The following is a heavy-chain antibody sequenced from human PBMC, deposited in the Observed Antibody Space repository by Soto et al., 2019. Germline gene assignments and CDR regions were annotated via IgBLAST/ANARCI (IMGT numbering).Heavy chain of an antibody. CDR2: TYYRSKWNS. V-gene: IGHV6-1*01. CDR3: VRGQFSAFDC. J-gene: IGHJ4*02. CDR1: GDSVSRTSVA. Sequence: QVQLHQSGPGLVKPSQTLSLTCAISGDSVSRTSVAWNWIRQSPSRGLEWLGRTYYRSKWNSDYAVSARGRITTNPDTSKSPLSLQLNSVTPEDTAVYYCVRGQFSAFDCWGQGTLVTVSS.